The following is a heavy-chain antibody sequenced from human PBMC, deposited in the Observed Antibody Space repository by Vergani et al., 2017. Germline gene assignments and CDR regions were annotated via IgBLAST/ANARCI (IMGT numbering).Heavy chain of an antibody. CDR1: GGSISFYY. J-gene: IGHJ4*02. CDR2: INYSGNT. D-gene: IGHD3-3*01. CDR3: ARKRADYDFWSGSIYYFDY. V-gene: IGHV4-59*12. Sequence: QVQLQESGPGLVKSSETLSLTCTVSGGSISFYYWSWIRQPPGKGLEWIGYINYSGNTNYNPSLQSRVTISVDTSKNQFSLNLSSVTAADTAVYYCARKRADYDFWSGSIYYFDYWGQGTLVTVSS.